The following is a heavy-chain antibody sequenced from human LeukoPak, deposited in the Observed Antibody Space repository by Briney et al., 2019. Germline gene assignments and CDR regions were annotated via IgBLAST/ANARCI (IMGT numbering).Heavy chain of an antibody. CDR3: ARVSSYSGYFDL. D-gene: IGHD6-13*01. CDR1: GGSISSYY. CDR2: IYYSGST. V-gene: IGHV4-59*01. J-gene: IGHJ2*01. Sequence: ASETLSLTCTVSGGSISSYYWSWIRQPPGKGLEWMGYIYYSGSTNYNPSLKSRVTISVDTSKNQFSLKLSSVTAADTAVYYCARVSSYSGYFDLWGRGTLVTVSS.